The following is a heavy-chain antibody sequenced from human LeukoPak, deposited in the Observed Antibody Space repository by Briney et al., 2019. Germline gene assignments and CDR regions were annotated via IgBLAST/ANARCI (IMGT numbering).Heavy chain of an antibody. Sequence: ASVKVSCQASGYTFTSYYMHWVRQAPGQGLEGMGIINPSGGSTSYAQKFQGRVTMTRDTSTSTVYMELSSLRSEDTAVYYCASGAWVGYDYVWGHDSYYGMDVWGKGTTVTVSS. V-gene: IGHV1-46*01. CDR2: INPSGGST. J-gene: IGHJ6*04. CDR1: GYTFTSYY. D-gene: IGHD3-16*01. CDR3: ASGAWVGYDYVWGHDSYYGMDV.